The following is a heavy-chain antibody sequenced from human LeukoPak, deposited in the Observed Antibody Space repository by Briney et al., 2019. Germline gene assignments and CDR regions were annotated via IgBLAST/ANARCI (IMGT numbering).Heavy chain of an antibody. V-gene: IGHV4-38-2*02. D-gene: IGHD3-10*01. CDR1: GYSISSGYY. CDR3: ARGDFTQPYYYGSGSSPDY. CDR2: IYNSGST. J-gene: IGHJ4*02. Sequence: SETLSLTCTVSGYSISSGYYWGWIRQPPGKGLEGIGSIYNSGSTYYNPSLKGRVTISGETSKNQVSRKVSGVTAADTAVYYCARGDFTQPYYYGSGSSPDYWGQGTLVTVSS.